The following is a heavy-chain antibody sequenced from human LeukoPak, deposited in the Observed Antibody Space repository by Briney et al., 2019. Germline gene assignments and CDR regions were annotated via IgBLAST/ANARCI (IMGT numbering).Heavy chain of an antibody. V-gene: IGHV4-59*01. CDR2: IYYSGTT. CDR1: GDSISSYY. Sequence: SETLSLTCSVSGDSISSYYWSWIRQPPGKGLEWIGSIYYSGTTNYNPSLKSRVTISVDTSKNQFSLKLSSVTAADTAVYYRARVRQYCTNGVCFYTRFDYWGQGTLVTVSS. J-gene: IGHJ4*02. CDR3: ARVRQYCTNGVCFYTRFDY. D-gene: IGHD2-8*01.